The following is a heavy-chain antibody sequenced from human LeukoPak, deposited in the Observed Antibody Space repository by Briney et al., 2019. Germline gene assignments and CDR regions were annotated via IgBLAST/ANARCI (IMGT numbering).Heavy chain of an antibody. V-gene: IGHV3-30*04. CDR2: ISYDGSNK. J-gene: IGHJ4*02. Sequence: GGSLRLSCAASGFTFSSYAMRWVRQAPGKGLEWVAVISYDGSNKYYADSVKGRFTISRDNSKNTLYLQMNSLRAEDTAVYYCARVYSSGYYYFDYWGQGTLVTVSS. D-gene: IGHD3-22*01. CDR1: GFTFSSYA. CDR3: ARVYSSGYYYFDY.